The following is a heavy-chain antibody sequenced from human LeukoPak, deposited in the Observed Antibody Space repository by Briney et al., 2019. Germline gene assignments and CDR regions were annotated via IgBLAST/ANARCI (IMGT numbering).Heavy chain of an antibody. D-gene: IGHD2-2*01. V-gene: IGHV1-69*13. CDR3: ARGFGYCSSTSCYEGWFDP. Sequence: SVKVSCKASGGTFSSYAISWVRQAPGQGLEWMGGIIPIFGTANYAQKFQGRVTITADESTSTAYMELRSLRSDDTAVYYCARGFGYCSSTSCYEGWFDPWGQGTLVTVSS. J-gene: IGHJ5*02. CDR1: GGTFSSYA. CDR2: IIPIFGTA.